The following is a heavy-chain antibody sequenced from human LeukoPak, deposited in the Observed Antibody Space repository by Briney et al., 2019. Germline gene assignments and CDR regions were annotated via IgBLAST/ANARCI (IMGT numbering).Heavy chain of an antibody. V-gene: IGHV3-9*01. D-gene: IGHD3-10*01. CDR2: ISWNSGSI. CDR3: AKGKNTGSYLSHVDY. J-gene: IGHJ4*02. CDR1: GFTFDDYA. Sequence: GGSLRLSCAASGFTFDDYAMHWVRQAPGKGLEWVSGISWNSGSIGYADSVKGRFTISRDNSKNSLYLQMNSLRTEDTALYYCAKGKNTGSYLSHVDYWGQGTLVTVSS.